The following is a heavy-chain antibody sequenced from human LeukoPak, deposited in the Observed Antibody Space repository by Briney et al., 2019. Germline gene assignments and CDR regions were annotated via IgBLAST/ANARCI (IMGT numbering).Heavy chain of an antibody. CDR3: ARPPLRFLEWLPFDY. V-gene: IGHV1-46*01. CDR2: INPSGGIT. J-gene: IGHJ4*02. CDR1: GYTFTSYY. D-gene: IGHD3-3*01. Sequence: ASVKVSCKASGYTFTSYYMHWVRQAPGQGLEWMGIINPSGGITSYAQKFQGRVTMTRDTSTSTVYMELSSLRSEDTAVYYCARPPLRFLEWLPFDYWGQGTLVTVSS.